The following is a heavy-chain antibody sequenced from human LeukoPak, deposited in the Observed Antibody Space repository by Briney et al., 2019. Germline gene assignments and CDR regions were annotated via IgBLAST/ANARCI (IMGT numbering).Heavy chain of an antibody. V-gene: IGHV4-34*01. CDR2: INHSGST. CDR1: GGSFSGCY. D-gene: IGHD3-3*01. Sequence: SETLSLTCAVYGGSFSGCYWSWTRQPPGKGLEWIGEINHSGSTNYNPSLKSRVTISVDTSKNQFSLKLSSVTAADTAVYYCARFPITIFGAVRAYTHYYYMDVWGKGTTVTVSS. J-gene: IGHJ6*03. CDR3: ARFPITIFGAVRAYTHYYYMDV.